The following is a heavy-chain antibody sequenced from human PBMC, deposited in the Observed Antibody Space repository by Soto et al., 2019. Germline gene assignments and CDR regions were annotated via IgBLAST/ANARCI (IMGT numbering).Heavy chain of an antibody. D-gene: IGHD3-16*01. V-gene: IGHV3-21*01. J-gene: IGHJ2*01. CDR2: ISSSSSYI. CDR3: ARDVWGSGEYFDL. CDR1: GFTFSSYS. Sequence: PGGSLRLSCAASGFTFSSYSMNWVRQAPGKGLEWVSSISSSSSYIYYADSVKGRFTISRDNAKNSLYLQMNSLRAEDTAVYYCARDVWGSGEYFDLWGRGTLVTVSS.